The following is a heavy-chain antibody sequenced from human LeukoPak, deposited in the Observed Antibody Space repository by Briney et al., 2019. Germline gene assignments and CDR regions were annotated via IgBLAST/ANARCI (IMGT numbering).Heavy chain of an antibody. CDR3: ARDPWSYYYMDV. Sequence: SETPSLTCIVSGGSISSYYWSWIRQPPGKGLEWIGHIYYSASTNYNPSLKSRVTISVGTSKNQSSLKLSSVTAADTAVYYCARDPWSYYYMDVWGKGTTVTVSS. D-gene: IGHD2-8*01. CDR2: IYYSAST. CDR1: GGSISSYY. V-gene: IGHV4-59*01. J-gene: IGHJ6*03.